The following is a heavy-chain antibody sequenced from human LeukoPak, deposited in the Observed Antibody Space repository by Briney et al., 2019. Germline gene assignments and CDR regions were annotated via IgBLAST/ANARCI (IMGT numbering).Heavy chain of an antibody. Sequence: GASVKVSCKVSGYTLTELSMHWVRQAPGKGLEWMGGFDPEDGETIYAQKFQGRVTMTEDTSTDTAYMELSSLRSEDTAVYYCATGVPRPPLGEYSSSWYRNTYYYYYMDVWGKGTTVTVSS. V-gene: IGHV1-24*01. CDR2: FDPEDGET. CDR1: GYTLTELS. J-gene: IGHJ6*03. D-gene: IGHD6-13*01. CDR3: ATGVPRPPLGEYSSSWYRNTYYYYYMDV.